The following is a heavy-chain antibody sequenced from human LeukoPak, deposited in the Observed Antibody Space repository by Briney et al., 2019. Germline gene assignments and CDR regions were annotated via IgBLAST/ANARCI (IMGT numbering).Heavy chain of an antibody. CDR3: AHYGDYCR. CDR2: IRYDGSNK. D-gene: IGHD4-17*01. CDR1: GFTFSSYG. V-gene: IGHV3-30*02. Sequence: GGSLRLSCAASGFTFSSYGMHWVRQAPGKGLERVAFIRYDGSNKYYADSVKGRFTISRDNSKNTLYLQMNSLRAGDTAVYYCAHYGDYCRWGQGTLVTVSS. J-gene: IGHJ4*02.